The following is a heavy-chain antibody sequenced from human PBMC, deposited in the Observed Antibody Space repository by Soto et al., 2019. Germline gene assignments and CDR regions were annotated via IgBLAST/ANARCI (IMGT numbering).Heavy chain of an antibody. CDR3: AKDSDQLLFDYYYGMDV. CDR1: GFTFSKLG. D-gene: IGHD2-2*01. CDR2: VSYDGSFK. V-gene: IGHV3-30*18. J-gene: IGHJ6*02. Sequence: QVQLVESGGGVVQPGGSLRLSCEASGFTFSKLGIHWVRQAPGKGLEWVAVVSYDGSFKYYADSVKGRFTISRDNSKNTLYLQMNSLRPEDTALYYCAKDSDQLLFDYYYGMDVWGQGTTVTVSS.